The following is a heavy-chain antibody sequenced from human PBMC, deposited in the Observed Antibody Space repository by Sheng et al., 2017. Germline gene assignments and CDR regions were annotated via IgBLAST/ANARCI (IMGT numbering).Heavy chain of an antibody. CDR2: ISGSGGST. V-gene: IGHV3-23*04. Sequence: EVQLVESGGGLVQPGGTLRLSCAASGFTFSSYGMSWVRQAPGKGLEWVSAISGSGGSTYYADSVKGRFTISRDNSKNTLYLQMNSLRAEDTAVYYCAKDYYNGKGYGDVHGYWGQGTLVTVSS. CDR1: GFTFSSYG. D-gene: IGHD4-17*01. CDR3: AKDYYNGKGYGDVHGY. J-gene: IGHJ4*02.